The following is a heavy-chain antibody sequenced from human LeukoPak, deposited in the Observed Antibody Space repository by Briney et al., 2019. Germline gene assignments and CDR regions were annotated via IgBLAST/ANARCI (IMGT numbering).Heavy chain of an antibody. V-gene: IGHV3-11*04. CDR2: ISSSGSTI. J-gene: IGHJ3*02. CDR1: GFTFSDYY. CDR3: ARGICTNGVCYHDAFDI. Sequence: GGSLRLSCAASGFTFSDYYMSWIRQAPGKGLEWVSYISSSGSTIYYADSVKGRFTISRDNSKNTLYLQMNSLRAEDTAVYYCARGICTNGVCYHDAFDIWGQGTMVTVSS. D-gene: IGHD2-8*01.